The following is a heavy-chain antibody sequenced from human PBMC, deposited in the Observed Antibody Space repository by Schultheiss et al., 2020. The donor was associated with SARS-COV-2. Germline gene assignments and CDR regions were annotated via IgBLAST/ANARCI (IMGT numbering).Heavy chain of an antibody. V-gene: IGHV4-61*08. J-gene: IGHJ6*02. D-gene: IGHD1-26*01. Sequence: SETLSLTCTVSGGSISSGGYYWSWIRQHPGKGLEWIGEINHSGSTNYNPSLKSRVTISVDTSKNQFSLKLSSVTAADTAVYYCAVGPPYYYGMDVWGQGTTVTVSS. CDR2: INHSGST. CDR1: GGSISSGGYY. CDR3: AVGPPYYYGMDV.